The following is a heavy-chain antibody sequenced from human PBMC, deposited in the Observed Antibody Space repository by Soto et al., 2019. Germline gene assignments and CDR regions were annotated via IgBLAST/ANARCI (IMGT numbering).Heavy chain of an antibody. V-gene: IGHV1-69*06. J-gene: IGHJ4*02. Sequence: SVKVSCKASGGTLSSYAISWVRQAPGQGLEWMGGIIPIFGTANYAQKFQGRVTITADKSTSTAYMELSSLRSEDTAVYYCARSNVDPSKTFDYWGQGTLVTVSS. CDR2: IIPIFGTA. D-gene: IGHD5-12*01. CDR3: ARSNVDPSKTFDY. CDR1: GGTLSSYA.